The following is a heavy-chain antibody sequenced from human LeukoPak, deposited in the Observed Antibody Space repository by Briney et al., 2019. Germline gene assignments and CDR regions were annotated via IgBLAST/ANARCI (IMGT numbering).Heavy chain of an antibody. CDR3: ARAIVVVTPPGGWFDP. CDR1: GGSISSSSYY. CDR2: IYYSGST. J-gene: IGHJ5*02. D-gene: IGHD2-21*02. V-gene: IGHV4-39*07. Sequence: SETLSLTCTVSGGSISSSSYYWGWIRQPPGKGLEWIGSIYYSGSTYYNPSLKSRVTISVDTSKKQFSLKLSSVTAADTAVYYCARAIVVVTPPGGWFDPWGQGTLVTVSS.